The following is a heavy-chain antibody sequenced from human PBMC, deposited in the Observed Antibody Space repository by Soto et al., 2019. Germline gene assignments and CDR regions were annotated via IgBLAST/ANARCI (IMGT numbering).Heavy chain of an antibody. CDR1: GFTLDDYA. J-gene: IGHJ3*02. Sequence: QPVGSLRLSCAASGFTLDDYAMHWVRQAPGKGLEWVSSIIWNSGSIAYADSVKGRFTISRDNAKNSLYLQMNSLRAEDTALYFCAKELTLNGFDIWGQGTMVTVSS. CDR3: AKELTLNGFDI. V-gene: IGHV3-9*01. CDR2: IIWNSGSI.